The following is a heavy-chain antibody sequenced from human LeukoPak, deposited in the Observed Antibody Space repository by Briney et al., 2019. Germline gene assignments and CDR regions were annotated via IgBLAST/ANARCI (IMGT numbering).Heavy chain of an antibody. J-gene: IGHJ4*02. CDR2: IYNSGST. CDR3: ARVDYSNLFDY. D-gene: IGHD4-11*01. Sequence: NSSETLSLTCTVSGGSISSYYWSWIRQPPEKGLEWIGYIYNSGSTSYNPSLKSRVTISVDTSKNQFSLKLSSVTAADTAVYYCARVDYSNLFDYWGQGTLVTVSS. V-gene: IGHV4-59*01. CDR1: GGSISSYY.